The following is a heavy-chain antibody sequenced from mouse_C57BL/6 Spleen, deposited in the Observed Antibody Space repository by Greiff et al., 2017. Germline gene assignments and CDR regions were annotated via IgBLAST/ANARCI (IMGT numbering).Heavy chain of an antibody. Sequence: QVQLQQPGAELVKPGASVKMSCKASGYTFTSYWITWVKQRPGQGLEWIGDIYPASGSTNYNEKFKSKATLTVDTSSSTAYMQLSSLTSEDSAVYYCAVYDYDDDVLAWFAYWGQGTLVTVSA. CDR2: IYPASGST. CDR3: AVYDYDDDVLAWFAY. D-gene: IGHD2-4*01. V-gene: IGHV1-55*01. J-gene: IGHJ3*01. CDR1: GYTFTSYW.